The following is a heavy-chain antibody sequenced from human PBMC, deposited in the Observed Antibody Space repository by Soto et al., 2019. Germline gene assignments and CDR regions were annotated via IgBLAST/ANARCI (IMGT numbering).Heavy chain of an antibody. J-gene: IGHJ4*02. D-gene: IGHD6-19*01. CDR3: AKVTSSGWPGRY. V-gene: IGHV3-23*01. Sequence: SLRLSCAASAFTLNSYAMSWVRQTTGKGLEWVSAISGSGGSTCYADSVKGRFTIARGNCRSSLYLQMNSLRAEDTAVYYGAKVTSSGWPGRYWDQESLFTVSS. CDR1: AFTLNSYA. CDR2: ISGSGGST.